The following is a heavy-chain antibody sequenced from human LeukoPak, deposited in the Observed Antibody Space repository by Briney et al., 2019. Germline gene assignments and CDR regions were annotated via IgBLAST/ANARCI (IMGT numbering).Heavy chain of an antibody. CDR3: ARDPLLVAARRYYFDY. Sequence: PSETLSLTCTVSGGSISSGGYYWSWIRQHPGKGLEWIGYIYYSGSTYYNPSLKSRVTISVDTSKNQFSLKLSSVTAADTAVYYCARDPLLVAARRYYFDYWGQGTLVTVSS. J-gene: IGHJ4*02. CDR2: IYYSGST. CDR1: GGSISSGGYY. D-gene: IGHD2-15*01. V-gene: IGHV4-31*03.